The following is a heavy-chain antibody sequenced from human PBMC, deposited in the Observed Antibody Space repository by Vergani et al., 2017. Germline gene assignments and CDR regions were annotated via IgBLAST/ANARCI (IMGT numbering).Heavy chain of an antibody. Sequence: QVQLQESGPGLVKPSQTLSLTCTVSGGSISSGSYYWSWIRQPAGKGLEWIGRIYTSGSTNYNPSLKSRVTRSVDTSKNQFSLKLSSVTAADTAVYYCARGVVTAIENWFDPWGQGTLVTVSS. CDR1: GGSISSGSYY. CDR2: IYTSGST. V-gene: IGHV4-61*02. CDR3: ARGVVTAIENWFDP. D-gene: IGHD2-21*02. J-gene: IGHJ5*02.